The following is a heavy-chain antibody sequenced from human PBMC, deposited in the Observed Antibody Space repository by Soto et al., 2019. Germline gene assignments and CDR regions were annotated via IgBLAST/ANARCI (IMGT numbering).Heavy chain of an antibody. J-gene: IGHJ5*02. D-gene: IGHD6-13*01. V-gene: IGHV3-30-3*01. CDR2: ISYDESNK. CDR3: ARDIAGAGDHVHP. CDR1: GFTFSSHA. Sequence: QVHLVESGGGVVQPGRSLRLSCAASGFTFSSHAMHWVRQAPGKGLEWVAVISYDESNKYYAGSVKGRFTISRDNSKNMLFVQMNSLRREDTAVYYWARDIAGAGDHVHPWGQGTLLTVSS.